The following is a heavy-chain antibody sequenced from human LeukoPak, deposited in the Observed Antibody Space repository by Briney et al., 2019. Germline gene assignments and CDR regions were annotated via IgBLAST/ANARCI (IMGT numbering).Heavy chain of an antibody. D-gene: IGHD3-3*01. J-gene: IGHJ6*02. Sequence: SATLYLTCNVAGGSSSSYYWSWIRQPPGKGLEWIGYIYYSGSTNYNPSLKSRVTISVDTSKNQFSLKLSSVSAADTAVYYCARGGGYYDFWSGSAYYYGMDVWGQGTTVTVSS. CDR2: IYYSGST. CDR3: ARGGGYYDFWSGSAYYYGMDV. V-gene: IGHV4-59*01. CDR1: GGSSSSYY.